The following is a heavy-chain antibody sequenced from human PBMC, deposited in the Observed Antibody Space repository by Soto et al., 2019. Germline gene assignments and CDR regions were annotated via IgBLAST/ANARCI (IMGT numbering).Heavy chain of an antibody. V-gene: IGHV4-59*01. CDR3: ARYGSGSSVWFDP. CDR1: GGSISSYY. CDR2: IYYSGST. J-gene: IGHJ5*02. Sequence: QVQLQESGPGLVKPSETLSLTCTVSGGSISSYYWSWIRQPPGKGLEWIGYIYYSGSTNYNPSLKSRVTISVETSKNQFSLKLSSVTAADTAVYYCARYGSGSSVWFDPWGQGTLVTVSS. D-gene: IGHD3-10*01.